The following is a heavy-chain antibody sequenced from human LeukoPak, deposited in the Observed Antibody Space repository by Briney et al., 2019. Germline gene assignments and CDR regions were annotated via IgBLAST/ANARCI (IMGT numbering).Heavy chain of an antibody. CDR3: AKDGDRIVGAWFDY. Sequence: GGSLRLSRAASGFTFSSYAMSWVRQAPGKGLEWVSAISGSGGSTYYADSVKGRFTISRDNSKNTLYLQMNSLRAEDTAVYYCAKDGDRIVGAWFDYWGQGTLVTVSS. J-gene: IGHJ4*02. CDR1: GFTFSSYA. V-gene: IGHV3-23*01. CDR2: ISGSGGST. D-gene: IGHD1-26*01.